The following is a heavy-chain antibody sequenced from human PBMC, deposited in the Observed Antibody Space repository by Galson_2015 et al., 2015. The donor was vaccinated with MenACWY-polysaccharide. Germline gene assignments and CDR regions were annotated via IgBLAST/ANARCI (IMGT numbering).Heavy chain of an antibody. V-gene: IGHV3-33*01. CDR2: IWNDRSKT. D-gene: IGHD3-16*01. Sequence: SLRLSCAASGLTFSRYGMHWVRQAPGKGLEWVAIIWNDRSKTDYADAVKGRFTISTDTSKNTLYVHMNSLREEDTAVYHCARLVYRNFLGGLDVWGQGTTVTVSS. CDR1: GLTFSRYG. CDR3: ARLVYRNFLGGLDV. J-gene: IGHJ6*02.